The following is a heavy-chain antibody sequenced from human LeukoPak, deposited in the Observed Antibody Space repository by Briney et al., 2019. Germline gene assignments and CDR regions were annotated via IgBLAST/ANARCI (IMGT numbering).Heavy chain of an antibody. V-gene: IGHV3-33*01. D-gene: IGHD6-6*01. CDR1: GFTFSSYG. CDR2: IWYDGSNK. J-gene: IGHJ4*02. CDR3: ARGNLAAPLDY. Sequence: GGSLRLSCAASGFTFSSYGMHWVRQAPGKGLEWVAVIWYDGSNKYYADSVKGRFTISRDNSKNTLYLQMNSLRAEDTAVYYCARGNLAAPLDYWGQGTLVTVSS.